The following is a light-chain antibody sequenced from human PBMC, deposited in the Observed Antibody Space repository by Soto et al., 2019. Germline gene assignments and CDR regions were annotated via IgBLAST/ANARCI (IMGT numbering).Light chain of an antibody. CDR2: DVT. J-gene: IGLJ1*01. Sequence: QSALTQPASVSGSPGQSITISCTGTSSDVGGYNYVSWYQQHPGKAPKLMIYDVTNRPSGVSNRFSGSKSGNTASLTISGLQAEDEADYYCSSYTRSTYFYFGTGTKVTV. CDR1: SSDVGGYNY. CDR3: SSYTRSTYFY. V-gene: IGLV2-14*01.